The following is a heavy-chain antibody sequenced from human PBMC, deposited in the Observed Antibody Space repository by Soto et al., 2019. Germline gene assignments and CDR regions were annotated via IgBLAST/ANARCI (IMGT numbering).Heavy chain of an antibody. CDR3: AREGNGAIQLWSRDFDY. CDR1: GGTFSSYA. V-gene: IGHV1-69*01. D-gene: IGHD5-18*01. CDR2: IIPIFGTA. Sequence: QVQLVQSGAEVKKPGSSVKVSCKASGGTFSSYAISWVRQAPGQGLEWMGGIIPIFGTANYAQKFQGRVTITADESTSTAYMELSSLRSEDTAVYYCAREGNGAIQLWSRDFDYWGQGTLVTVSS. J-gene: IGHJ4*02.